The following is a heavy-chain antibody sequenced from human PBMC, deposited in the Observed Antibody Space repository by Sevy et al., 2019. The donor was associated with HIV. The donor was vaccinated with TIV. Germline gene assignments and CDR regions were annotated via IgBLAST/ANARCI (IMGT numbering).Heavy chain of an antibody. CDR2: ISSSSNYI. Sequence: GGSLRLSCAASGFTFSTYSMNWVRQAPGKGLEWVSSISSSSNYIYYADSLNGRFTISRDNAKNSLYLQMNSLRADDTAVDYCARAGARITMVQGVMAYYHGMDVWGQGTTVTVSS. CDR1: GFTFSTYS. D-gene: IGHD3-10*01. CDR3: ARAGARITMVQGVMAYYHGMDV. J-gene: IGHJ6*02. V-gene: IGHV3-21*01.